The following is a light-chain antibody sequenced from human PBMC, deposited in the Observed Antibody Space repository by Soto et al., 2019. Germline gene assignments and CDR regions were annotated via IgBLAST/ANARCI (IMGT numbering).Light chain of an antibody. CDR2: TIT. V-gene: IGLV7-43*01. Sequence: QAVVTQEPSLTVSPGGTVTLTCASSTGAVTSDSYPSWFQQKPGQAPRALISTITNKDAWTPARFSGALLWGKAALTLSDWQPEDDAAYFCLLYYAGAQVLGRGTKHTVL. CDR1: TGAVTSDSY. CDR3: LLYYAGAQV. J-gene: IGLJ1*01.